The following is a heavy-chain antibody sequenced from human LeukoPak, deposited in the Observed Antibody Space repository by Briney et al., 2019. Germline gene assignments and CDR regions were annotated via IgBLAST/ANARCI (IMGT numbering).Heavy chain of an antibody. D-gene: IGHD6-25*01. CDR1: GFTFSSYG. J-gene: IGHJ6*02. Sequence: GGSLRLSCAASGFTFSSYGMHWVRQAPGKGLEWVAVISYDGSNKYYADSVKGRFTISRDNSKNTLYLQMNSLRAEDTAVYYCARDSATYGMDVWGQGTTVTVSS. V-gene: IGHV3-30*19. CDR3: ARDSATYGMDV. CDR2: ISYDGSNK.